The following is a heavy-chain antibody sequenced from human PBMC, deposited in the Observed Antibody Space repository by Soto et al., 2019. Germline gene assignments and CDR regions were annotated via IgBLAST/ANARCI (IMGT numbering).Heavy chain of an antibody. D-gene: IGHD6-13*01. CDR1: GFSLSTSGVG. Sequence: QITLKESGPTLVKPTQTLTLTCTFSGFSLSTSGVGVGWIRQPPGKALEWLALIYWDDDKRYSPSLKSRLTITKDTSKNQVVLTMTNMDPVDTAKYYCAHRRSSSWYNYFDYRGQGTLVTVSS. CDR2: IYWDDDK. CDR3: AHRRSSSWYNYFDY. V-gene: IGHV2-5*02. J-gene: IGHJ4*02.